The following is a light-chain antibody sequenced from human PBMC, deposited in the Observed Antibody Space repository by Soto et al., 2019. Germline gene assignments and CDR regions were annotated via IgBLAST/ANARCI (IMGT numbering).Light chain of an antibody. CDR3: QQRGSWRS. J-gene: IGKJ4*01. V-gene: IGKV3-11*01. Sequence: EIVLTQSPATLSLSPGERATLSCRASQSVSSYLAWYQQKPGQAPRLLIYDASNRATGIPARFSGSGSGTDFTLTISSLEPEDFAVYYCQQRGSWRSFGGGTKVEIK. CDR2: DAS. CDR1: QSVSSY.